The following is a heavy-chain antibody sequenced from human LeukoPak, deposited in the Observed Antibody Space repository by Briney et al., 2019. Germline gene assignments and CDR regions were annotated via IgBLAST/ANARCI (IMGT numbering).Heavy chain of an antibody. CDR1: GGSISSSSYY. Sequence: SETLSLTCTVSGGSISSSSYYWGWIRQPPGKGLEWIGYIYYSGSTNYNPSLKSRVTMSVDTSKNQFSLKLSSVTAADTAVYYCARVWYCSGGSCYGDDAFDIWGQGTMVTVSS. CDR3: ARVWYCSGGSCYGDDAFDI. J-gene: IGHJ3*02. CDR2: IYYSGST. D-gene: IGHD2-15*01. V-gene: IGHV4-61*05.